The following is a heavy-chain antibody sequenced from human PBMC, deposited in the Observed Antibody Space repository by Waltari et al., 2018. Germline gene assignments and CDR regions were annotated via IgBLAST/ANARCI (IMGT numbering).Heavy chain of an antibody. CDR2: IEAGNGNN. CDR1: GYPFTSYA. CDR3: AREGWEDCGGDCYTSYGMDV. D-gene: IGHD2-21*01. Sequence: QVPLVQSAAAVKKPEASVKVSCKASGYPFTSYAMHSLLEPAGQRPAWMGWIEAGNGNNKYSQKFQGRVTMNRDTSASSAYMGLSSLRAEDTDVYSCAREGWEDCGGDCYTSYGMDVWGQGTTVTVSS. V-gene: IGHV1-3*01. J-gene: IGHJ6*02.